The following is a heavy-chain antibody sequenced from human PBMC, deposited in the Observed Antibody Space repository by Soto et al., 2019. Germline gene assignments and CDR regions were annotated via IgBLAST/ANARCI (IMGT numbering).Heavy chain of an antibody. CDR3: AEDGGTAGTFDY. J-gene: IGHJ4*02. D-gene: IGHD6-13*01. Sequence: QVQLVESGGGVVQPGRSLRLSCAASGFTFSSYAMQWVRQAPGKGLEWVAVISNDGNNKYYVDSVKGRFILSRGNSKNTLYLQMSALRPEDTAVYYCAEDGGTAGTFDYWGQGTLVTVSS. CDR2: ISNDGNNK. V-gene: IGHV3-30*18. CDR1: GFTFSSYA.